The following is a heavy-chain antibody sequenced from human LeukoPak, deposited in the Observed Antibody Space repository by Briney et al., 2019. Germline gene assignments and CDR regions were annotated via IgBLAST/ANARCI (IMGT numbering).Heavy chain of an antibody. CDR2: INHSGST. V-gene: IGHV4-34*08. Sequence: GSLRLSCAASGFTFSSYAMSWVRQAPGKGLEWIGEINHSGSTNYNPSLKSRVTISVDTSKNQFSLKLSSVTAADTAVYYCAGESPVVPAAMGSYSWFDPWGQGTLVTVSS. D-gene: IGHD2-2*01. CDR3: AGESPVVPAAMGSYSWFDP. CDR1: GFTFSSYA. J-gene: IGHJ5*02.